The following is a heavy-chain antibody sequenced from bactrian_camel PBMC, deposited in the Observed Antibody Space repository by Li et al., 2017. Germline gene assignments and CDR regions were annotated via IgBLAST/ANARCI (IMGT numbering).Heavy chain of an antibody. CDR3: AAAHPPWKFGGRCVIRWEYTD. V-gene: IGHV3S9*01. D-gene: IGHD1*01. J-gene: IGHJ4*01. CDR2: IDSNGRT. CDR1: GYTYRWYC. Sequence: HVQLVESGGGSVQAGGSLRLSCAASGYTYRWYCMGWFRQAPGKEREGVAGIDSNGRTNYADSVKDRFTMSQDNAKNTLYLQMNSLKPEDTAMYYCAAAHPPWKFGGRCVIRWEYTDWGRGTQVTVS.